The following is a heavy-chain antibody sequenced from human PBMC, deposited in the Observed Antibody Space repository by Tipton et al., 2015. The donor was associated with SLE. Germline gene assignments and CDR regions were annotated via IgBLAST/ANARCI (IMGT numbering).Heavy chain of an antibody. J-gene: IGHJ4*02. CDR2: THYSGST. Sequence: TLSLTCTVSGGSIGSSSYYWGWIRQPPGKGLEWIGTTHYSGSTFYNPSLKSRVTISVDTSKNQFSLKLRSVTAADTAVYYCAREYSGYDYRTFDHWGQGTLVTVSS. CDR3: AREYSGYDYRTFDH. CDR1: GGSIGSSSYY. D-gene: IGHD5-12*01. V-gene: IGHV4-39*07.